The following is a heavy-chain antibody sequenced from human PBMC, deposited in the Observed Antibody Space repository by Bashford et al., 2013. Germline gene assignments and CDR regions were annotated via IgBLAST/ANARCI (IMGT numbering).Heavy chain of an antibody. CDR1: GYTLTELS. CDR2: IIPIFGTA. CDR3: AEGGDCSSTSCYVNFDY. D-gene: IGHD2-2*01. J-gene: IGHJ4*02. V-gene: IGHV1-69*13. Sequence: SVKVSCKVSGYTLTELSMHWVRQAPGKGLEWMGGIIPIFGTANYAQKFQGRVTITADESTSTAYMELSSLRSEDTAVYYCAEGGDCSSTSCYVNFDYWGQGTLVTVVL.